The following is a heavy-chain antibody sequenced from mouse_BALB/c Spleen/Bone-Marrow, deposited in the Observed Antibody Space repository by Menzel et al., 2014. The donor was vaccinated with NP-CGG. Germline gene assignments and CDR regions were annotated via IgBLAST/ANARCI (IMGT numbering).Heavy chain of an antibody. D-gene: IGHD2-2*01. CDR2: IHYSGST. CDR1: GYSITSGYS. J-gene: IGHJ3*01. Sequence: VQLQQSGPDLVKPSQSLSLTCTVTGYSITSGYSWHWIRQFPGNKLEWMGYIHYSGSTNYNPSLKSRISITRDTSKYQFFLQLISVTTEDTATYYCARGENYGYDGFAYWGQGTLVTVSA. V-gene: IGHV3-1*02. CDR3: ARGENYGYDGFAY.